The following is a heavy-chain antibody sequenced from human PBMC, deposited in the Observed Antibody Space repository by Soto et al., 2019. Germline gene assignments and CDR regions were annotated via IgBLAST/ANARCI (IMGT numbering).Heavy chain of an antibody. D-gene: IGHD1-26*01. CDR2: VWYDGYNK. J-gene: IGHJ6*02. V-gene: IGHV3-33*03. Sequence: QVQLVESGGGVVQPGRSLRLSCAASGFSFSSYGMHWVRQAPGKGLEWVAVVWYDGYNKYYADSVKGRFTIARDNFKNMLFLQMNSLRAEDTAVYFCAKPAGSGSYYHFHYGMDVWGQGTTVTVSS. CDR1: GFSFSSYG. CDR3: AKPAGSGSYYHFHYGMDV.